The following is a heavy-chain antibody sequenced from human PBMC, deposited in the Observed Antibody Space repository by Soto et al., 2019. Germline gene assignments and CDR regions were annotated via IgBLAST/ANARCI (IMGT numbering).Heavy chain of an antibody. V-gene: IGHV3-15*05. CDR3: TTGIAVASRYFDY. D-gene: IGHD6-19*01. Sequence: PGGSLRLCCAASGVSFRNAWMSWVRQAPGKGLEWVGRIKKKGDGGTAEYTSPVKGRFTISRDDSKDMLYLQMDSLKSDDTAVYYCTTGIAVASRYFDYWGEGTLVTVSS. J-gene: IGHJ4*02. CDR1: GVSFRNAW. CDR2: IKKKGDGGTA.